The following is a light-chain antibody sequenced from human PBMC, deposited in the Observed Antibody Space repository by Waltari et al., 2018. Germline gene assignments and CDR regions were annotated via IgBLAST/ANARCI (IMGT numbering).Light chain of an antibody. Sequence: QSALTQPASASGSPGPSITIPCTGSRSDVGGVNLGPWYQHHPGPAPRLLIFEVNERPSGIPSRFSGSKSGNTASLTISGLQIEDEADYYCCSYGGVNTLGVLFGGGSKLTV. CDR1: RSDVGGVNL. CDR3: CSYGGVNTLGVL. V-gene: IGLV2-23*02. J-gene: IGLJ2*01. CDR2: EVN.